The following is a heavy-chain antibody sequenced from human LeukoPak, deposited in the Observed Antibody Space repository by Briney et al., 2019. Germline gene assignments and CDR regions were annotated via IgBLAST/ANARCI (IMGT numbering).Heavy chain of an antibody. CDR1: GYTFTTYA. J-gene: IGHJ6*03. CDR2: ISVDSGNT. CDR3: AKGNDPDIVVVPAASYYYYMDV. D-gene: IGHD2-2*01. Sequence: ASVKVSCKTSGYTFTTYAISWVRQAPGQGLEWMGWISVDSGNTNYAQKLQGRVTKTTDTSTSTAYMELRSLRSDDTAVYYCAKGNDPDIVVVPAASYYYYMDVWGKGTTVTVSS. V-gene: IGHV1-18*01.